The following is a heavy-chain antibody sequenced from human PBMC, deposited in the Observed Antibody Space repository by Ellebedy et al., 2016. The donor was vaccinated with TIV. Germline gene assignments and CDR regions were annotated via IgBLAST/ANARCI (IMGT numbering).Heavy chain of an antibody. CDR2: INQDGSQK. V-gene: IGHV3-7*01. J-gene: IGHJ3*02. Sequence: GGSLRLSCAASGFSFINYWMTWVRQAPGKGLEWMANINQDGSQKYYVDSVRGRFTISRDNAKNSLYLQMNSLRAEDTALYYCATDGSYGDYLSPAHAFEIWGQGTVVAVSS. CDR3: ATDGSYGDYLSPAHAFEI. CDR1: GFSFINYW. D-gene: IGHD4-17*01.